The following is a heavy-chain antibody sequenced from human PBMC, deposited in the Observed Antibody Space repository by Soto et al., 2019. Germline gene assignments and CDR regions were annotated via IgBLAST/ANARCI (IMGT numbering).Heavy chain of an antibody. D-gene: IGHD6-13*01. Sequence: PSETLSLTCAVYGGSFSGYYWSWIRRPPGKGLEWIGLIFANGHTDYNPSLKSRVTMSVDASKNQFSLRLTSMTAADTAVYYCVASLAASGLNWLDPWGRGTLVTVSS. CDR3: VASLAASGLNWLDP. CDR2: IFANGHT. J-gene: IGHJ5*02. V-gene: IGHV4-59*10. CDR1: GGSFSGYY.